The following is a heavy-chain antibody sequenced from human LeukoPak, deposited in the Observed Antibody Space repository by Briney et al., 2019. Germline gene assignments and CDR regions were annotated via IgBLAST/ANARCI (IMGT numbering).Heavy chain of an antibody. V-gene: IGHV4-59*11. CDR1: GGSISSHY. Sequence: SETLSLTCTVSGGSISSHYWSWIRQPPGKGLEWIGYIYYSGSTNYNPSLKSRVTISVDTSKNQFSLKLSSVTAADTAVYYCARSSSWTYYFDYWGQGTLVTASS. CDR3: ARSSSWTYYFDY. CDR2: IYYSGST. J-gene: IGHJ4*02. D-gene: IGHD6-13*01.